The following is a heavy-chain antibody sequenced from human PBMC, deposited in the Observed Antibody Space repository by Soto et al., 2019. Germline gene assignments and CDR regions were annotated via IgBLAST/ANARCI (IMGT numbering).Heavy chain of an antibody. CDR1: GGTFSSYA. V-gene: IGHV1-69*01. Sequence: QVQLVQSGAEVKKPGSSVKVSCKASGGTFSSYAISWVRQAPGQGLEWMGGIIPIFGTANYAQKFQGRVTITADESTSTAYMELSSLRSEDTAVYYCARAGEQQLVRYYYYYGMDVWGQGTTVTVSS. CDR2: IIPIFGTA. CDR3: ARAGEQQLVRYYYYYGMDV. D-gene: IGHD6-13*01. J-gene: IGHJ6*02.